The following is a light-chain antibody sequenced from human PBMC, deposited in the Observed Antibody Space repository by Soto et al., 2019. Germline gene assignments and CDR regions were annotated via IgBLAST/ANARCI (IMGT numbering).Light chain of an antibody. CDR3: QQRNNGLT. CDR1: QSVSSY. Sequence: EIVLTQSPATLSLSPGGRASLSCRSSQSVSSYLLWYQQKPGQAPRLLIYDTSNRATGIPARFSGSGSGTDFTLTISSLEPEDFAVYYCQQRNNGLTFGGGTKVDVK. J-gene: IGKJ4*01. V-gene: IGKV3-11*01. CDR2: DTS.